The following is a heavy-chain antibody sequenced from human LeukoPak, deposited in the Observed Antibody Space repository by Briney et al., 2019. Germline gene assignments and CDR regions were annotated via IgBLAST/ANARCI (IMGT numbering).Heavy chain of an antibody. V-gene: IGHV1-18*01. J-gene: IGHJ5*02. Sequence: ASVKVSCKASGYTFTSYGISWVRQAPGQGLEWMGWISAYNGNTNYAQKLQGRVTMTTDTSTSTAYMELRSLRSDDTAVHYCARDWGPYYYGSGKGGSIGHNWFDPWGQGTLVTVSS. CDR3: ARDWGPYYYGSGKGGSIGHNWFDP. CDR1: GYTFTSYG. CDR2: ISAYNGNT. D-gene: IGHD3-10*01.